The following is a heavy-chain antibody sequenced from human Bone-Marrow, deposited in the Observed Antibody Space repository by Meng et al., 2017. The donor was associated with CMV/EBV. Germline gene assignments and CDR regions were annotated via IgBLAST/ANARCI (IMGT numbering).Heavy chain of an antibody. CDR2: INHSGST. CDR3: ARYCSGGSCYRYYYGMDV. D-gene: IGHD2-15*01. Sequence: SETLSLICAVYGGSFSGYYWSWIRQPPGKGLEWIGEINHSGSTNYNPSLKSRVTISVDTSKNQFSLKLSSVTAADTAVYYCARYCSGGSCYRYYYGMDVWGQATTVTVSS. CDR1: GGSFSGYY. V-gene: IGHV4-34*01. J-gene: IGHJ6*02.